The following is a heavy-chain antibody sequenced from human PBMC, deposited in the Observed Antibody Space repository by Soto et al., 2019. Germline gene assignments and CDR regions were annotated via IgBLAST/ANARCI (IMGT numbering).Heavy chain of an antibody. D-gene: IGHD1-26*01. CDR2: IYYSGST. V-gene: IGHV4-39*01. Sequence: SETLSLTCTVSGGSISSSSYYWGWIRQPPGKGLEWIGSIYYSGSTYYNPSLKSRVTISVDTSKNQFSLKLSSVTAADTAVYYCARNSAIGGGMDVWGQGATVTVSS. CDR3: ARNSAIGGGMDV. J-gene: IGHJ6*02. CDR1: GGSISSSSYY.